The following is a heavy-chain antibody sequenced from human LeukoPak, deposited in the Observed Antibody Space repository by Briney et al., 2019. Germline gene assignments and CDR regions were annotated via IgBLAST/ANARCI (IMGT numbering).Heavy chain of an antibody. Sequence: GESLKISCKGSGYSFTSYWIAWVRQVPGKGLEWMGIIYPDDSDTRYSPSFQGQVTITADKSISTAYLQWGSLKASDNAMYYCARQRRSSGWPNDYWGQGTLVTVSS. V-gene: IGHV5-51*01. CDR3: ARQRRSSGWPNDY. CDR2: IYPDDSDT. D-gene: IGHD6-19*01. J-gene: IGHJ4*02. CDR1: GYSFTSYW.